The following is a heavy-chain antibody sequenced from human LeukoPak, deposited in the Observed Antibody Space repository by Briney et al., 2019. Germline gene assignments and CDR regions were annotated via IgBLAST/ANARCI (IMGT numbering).Heavy chain of an antibody. V-gene: IGHV3-48*03. CDR1: GFTFSTYE. D-gene: IGHD3-22*01. CDR2: ISSTGSNI. Sequence: GGSLRLSCAASGFTFSTYEMNWVRQAPGKGLEWVSYISSTGSNIYYADSVKGRFTISRDNAKNSLYLLMNSQRTEDTAVYYCAATYYYDGSGDYWGQGTLVTVSS. J-gene: IGHJ4*02. CDR3: AATYYYDGSGDY.